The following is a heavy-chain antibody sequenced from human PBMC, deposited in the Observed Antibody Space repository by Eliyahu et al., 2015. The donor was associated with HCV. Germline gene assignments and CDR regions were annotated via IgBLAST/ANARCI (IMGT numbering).Heavy chain of an antibody. V-gene: IGHV4-39*01. CDR2: IFSSGTT. Sequence: QLQLQESGPGLVKPSETLSLTCTVSGGSISSSTYYWGWMRXQPPGKGLXWIGSIFSSGTTNYNPSLRSRVTISVDTSXNQFSLTLTSVTATDTALYYCAGRKGSIWNNYYYGMDVWGQGTTVTVTS. CDR3: AGRKGSIWNNYYYGMDV. CDR1: GGSISSSTYY. D-gene: IGHD1/OR15-1a*01. J-gene: IGHJ6*02.